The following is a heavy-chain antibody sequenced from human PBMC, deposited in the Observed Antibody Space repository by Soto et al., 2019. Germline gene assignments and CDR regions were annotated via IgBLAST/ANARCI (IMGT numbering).Heavy chain of an antibody. CDR2: ICYSGST. CDR3: AISQDRGGRTTFIY. J-gene: IGHJ4*02. V-gene: IGHV4-30-4*01. D-gene: IGHD3-16*01. Sequence: PSETLSLTCTVSGGSISSGDYYWSWIRQPPGKGLEWIGYICYSGSTFYNPSLKNRVTISLDTSKIQFSLKLSSVTAADTALYYCAISQDRGGRTTFIYWGQGTQVTVSS. CDR1: GGSISSGDYY.